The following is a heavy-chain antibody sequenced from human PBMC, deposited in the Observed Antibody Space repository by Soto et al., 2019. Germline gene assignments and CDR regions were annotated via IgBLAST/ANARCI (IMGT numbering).Heavy chain of an antibody. Sequence: ASVKVSCKASGYTFTSYYMHWVRQAPGQGLEWMGIINPSGGSTSYAQKFQGRVTMTRDTSTSTVYMELSSLRSEDTELYYGARALTGTWSYFSYYYGMDVWGQGTTVTVSS. CDR1: GYTFTSYY. CDR3: ARALTGTWSYFSYYYGMDV. D-gene: IGHD3-10*01. J-gene: IGHJ6*02. CDR2: INPSGGST. V-gene: IGHV1-46*01.